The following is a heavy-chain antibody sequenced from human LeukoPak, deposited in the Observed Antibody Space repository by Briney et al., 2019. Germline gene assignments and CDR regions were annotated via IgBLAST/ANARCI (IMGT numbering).Heavy chain of an antibody. CDR3: RYDY. Sequence: SETLSLTCTVSGGSISSYYWSWIRQPPGKGLEWIGYIYYSGSTNYNPSLKSRVTISVGTSKNQFYTAVYYCARSALGELSLRYDYWGQGTLVTVSS. CDR2: IYYSGST. V-gene: IGHV4-59*01. CDR1: GGSISSYY. D-gene: IGHD3-16*02. J-gene: IGHJ4*02.